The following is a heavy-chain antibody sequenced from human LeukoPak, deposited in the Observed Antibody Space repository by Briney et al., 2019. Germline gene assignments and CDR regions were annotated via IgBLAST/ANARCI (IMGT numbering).Heavy chain of an antibody. CDR2: ISGSGDST. CDR3: AKATYSESYEGLDY. Sequence: GGSLRLSCAASGFTFSTYAMSWVRQAPGKGLAWVSVISGSGDSTYYADSVKGRFTISRDNSKSMLYLQMNSLRAEDTARYYCAKATYSESYEGLDYWGQGTLVTVSS. V-gene: IGHV3-23*01. D-gene: IGHD1-26*01. J-gene: IGHJ4*02. CDR1: GFTFSTYA.